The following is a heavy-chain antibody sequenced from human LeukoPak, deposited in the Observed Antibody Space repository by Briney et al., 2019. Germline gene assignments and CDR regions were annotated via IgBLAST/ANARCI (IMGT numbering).Heavy chain of an antibody. V-gene: IGHV1-69*13. CDR1: GGTFISYA. CDR3: ARHDSSGYYGFDY. D-gene: IGHD3-22*01. J-gene: IGHJ4*02. CDR2: IIPIFGTA. Sequence: GASVKVSCKASGGTFISYAISWVRQAPGQGLEWMGGIIPIFGTANYAQKFQGRVTITADESTSTAYMELSSLRSEDTAVYYCARHDSSGYYGFDYWGQGTLVTVSS.